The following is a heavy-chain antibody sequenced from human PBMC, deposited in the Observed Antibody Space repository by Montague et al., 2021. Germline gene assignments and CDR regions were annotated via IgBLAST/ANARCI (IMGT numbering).Heavy chain of an antibody. V-gene: IGHV4-34*01. CDR3: TRGEVAVTGIDY. CDR1: GGSLGGYT. D-gene: IGHD6-19*01. CDR2: ISHTGST. Sequence: SETLSLTCAVYGGSLGGYTWNWIRQPPGRDLEWIGQISHTGSTSYNPSLKSRVTISVDTSENHVSLRLSSVTAADTAVYYCTRGEVAVTGIDYWGQGALVTVSS. J-gene: IGHJ4*02.